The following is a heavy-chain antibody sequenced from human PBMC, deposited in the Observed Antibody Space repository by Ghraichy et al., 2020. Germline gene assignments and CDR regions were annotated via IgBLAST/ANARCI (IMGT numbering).Heavy chain of an antibody. CDR2: IWYDGSNK. J-gene: IGHJ4*02. Sequence: GESLNISCAASGFTFSSYGMHWVRQAPGKGLEWVAVIWYDGSNKYYADSVKGRFTISRDNSKNTLYLQMNSLRAEDTAVYYCARNALVGATAAYFDYWGQGTLVTVSS. V-gene: IGHV3-33*01. CDR1: GFTFSSYG. CDR3: ARNALVGATAAYFDY. D-gene: IGHD1-26*01.